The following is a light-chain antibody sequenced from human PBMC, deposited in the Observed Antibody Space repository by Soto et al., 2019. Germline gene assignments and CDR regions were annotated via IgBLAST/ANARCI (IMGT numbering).Light chain of an antibody. V-gene: IGLV8-61*01. Sequence: QTVVTQEPSFSVSPGGTVTLTCGLSSGSVSASYYPSWYQQTPGQAPRTLIYSTNTRSSGVPNRFSGSILGNKAALTITGAQADDESDYYCVLYMGGGIRLFGGGTQPTVL. J-gene: IGLJ3*02. CDR1: SGSVSASYY. CDR2: STN. CDR3: VLYMGGGIRL.